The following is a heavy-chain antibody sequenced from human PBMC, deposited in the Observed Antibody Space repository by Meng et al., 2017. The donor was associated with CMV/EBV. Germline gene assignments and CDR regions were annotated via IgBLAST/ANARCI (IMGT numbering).Heavy chain of an antibody. V-gene: IGHV1-69*05. J-gene: IGHJ4*02. CDR2: IIPIFGTA. D-gene: IGHD3-10*01. CDR3: ARGGQVRGVNDY. Sequence: KASGGTFSSYAISWVRQAPGQGLEWMGWIIPIFGTANYAQKFQGRVTITTDESTSTAYMELSSLRSEDTAVYYCARGGQVRGVNDYWGQGTLVTVSS. CDR1: GGTFSSYA.